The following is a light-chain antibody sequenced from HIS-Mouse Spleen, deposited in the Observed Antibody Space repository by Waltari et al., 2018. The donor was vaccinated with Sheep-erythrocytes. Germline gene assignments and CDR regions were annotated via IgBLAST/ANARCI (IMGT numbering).Light chain of an antibody. J-gene: IGLJ1*01. CDR3: SSFTSSSTLV. V-gene: IGLV2-14*03. CDR2: DVT. CDR1: SSDVGGYNY. Sequence: QSALTQPASVSGSPGQSITIPCTGTSSDVGGYNYVPWYPQHPGKAPKLMIYDVTNRPSGVSNRFSGSKSGNTASLTISGLQAEDGADYYCSSFTSSSTLVFGTGTKVTVL.